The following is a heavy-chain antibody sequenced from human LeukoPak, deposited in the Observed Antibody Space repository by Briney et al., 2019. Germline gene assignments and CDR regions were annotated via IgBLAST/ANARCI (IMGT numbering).Heavy chain of an antibody. CDR3: ARSQVGAPFGY. D-gene: IGHD1-26*01. J-gene: IGHJ4*02. CDR2: IKQDGSDK. V-gene: IGHV3-7*05. CDR1: GFTFSSYW. Sequence: PGGSLRLSCAASGFTFSSYWMSWVRQAPGKGLEWVANIKQDGSDKYYVDSVKGRFTISRDNAKNSLYLQMNGLRAEDTAVYYCARSQVGAPFGYWGQGTLVTVSS.